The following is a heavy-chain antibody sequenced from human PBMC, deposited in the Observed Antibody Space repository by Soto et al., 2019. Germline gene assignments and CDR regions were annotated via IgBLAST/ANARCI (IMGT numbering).Heavy chain of an antibody. CDR2: IYSGGST. V-gene: IGHV3-53*04. CDR3: ARELSGSGSYYYYYYMDV. CDR1: GFTVGSNY. J-gene: IGHJ6*03. Sequence: PGGSLRLSCAASGFTVGSNYMSWVRQAPGKGLEWVSVIYSGGSTYYADSVKGRFTISRHNSKNTLYLQMNSLRAEDTAVYYCARELSGSGSYYYYYYMDVWGKGTTVTVSS. D-gene: IGHD3-10*01.